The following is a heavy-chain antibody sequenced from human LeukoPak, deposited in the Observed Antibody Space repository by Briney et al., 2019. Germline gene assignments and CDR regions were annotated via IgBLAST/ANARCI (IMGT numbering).Heavy chain of an antibody. V-gene: IGHV4-34*01. CDR3: VRHRTGTTADY. Sequence: SETLSLTCAVYGGSFSGYYWSWIRQPPGKRLEWIGEINHSGSTNYNPSLKSRVTISVDTSKNQFSLKLSSVTAADTAVYYCVRHRTGTTADYWGQGTLVTVSS. CDR1: GGSFSGYY. D-gene: IGHD1-7*01. J-gene: IGHJ4*02. CDR2: INHSGST.